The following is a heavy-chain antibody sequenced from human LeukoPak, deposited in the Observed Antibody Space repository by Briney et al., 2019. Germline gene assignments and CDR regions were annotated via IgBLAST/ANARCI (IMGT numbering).Heavy chain of an antibody. J-gene: IGHJ3*02. D-gene: IGHD1-7*01. CDR3: VRDDTGTHDAFDI. CDR2: IYYRGST. V-gene: IGHV4-61*01. CDR1: GGSVSSNNYY. Sequence: PSETLSLTCTVSGGSVSSNNYYWNWSRQPPGKGLEWIGYIYYRGSTNYNPSLRSRVTISVDTSKNQFSLKLSSVTAADTAVYYCVRDDTGTHDAFDIWGQGTMVTVSS.